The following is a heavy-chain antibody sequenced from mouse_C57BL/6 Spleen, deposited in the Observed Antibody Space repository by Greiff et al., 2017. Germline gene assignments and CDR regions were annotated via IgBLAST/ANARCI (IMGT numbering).Heavy chain of an antibody. D-gene: IGHD1-1*01. CDR1: GYSITSGYY. CDR2: ISYDGSN. V-gene: IGHV3-6*01. J-gene: IGHJ3*01. CDR3: ARGGSLYYYGSPAWFAY. Sequence: EVKLQESGPGLVKPSQSLSLTCSVTGYSITSGYYWNWIRQFPGNKLEWMGYISYDGSNNYNPSLKNRISITRDTSKNQFFLKLNSVTTEDTATYYCARGGSLYYYGSPAWFAYWGQGTLVTVSA.